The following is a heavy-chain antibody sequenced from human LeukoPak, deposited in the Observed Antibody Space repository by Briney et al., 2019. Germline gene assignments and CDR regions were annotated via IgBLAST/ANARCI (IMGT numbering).Heavy chain of an antibody. CDR2: NSAYNGNT. CDR3: ARYGHSRRVVAVNYFDY. D-gene: IGHD2-15*01. CDR1: GYTFTSYG. Sequence: ASVKVSCKASGYTFTSYGISWVRQAPGQGLEWMGWNSAYNGNTNYAQKLQGRVTMTTDTSTSTAYMELRSLRSDDTAVYYCARYGHSRRVVAVNYFDYWGQGTLVTVSS. V-gene: IGHV1-18*01. J-gene: IGHJ4*02.